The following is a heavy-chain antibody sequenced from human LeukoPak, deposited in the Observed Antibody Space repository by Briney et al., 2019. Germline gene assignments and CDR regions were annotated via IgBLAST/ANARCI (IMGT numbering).Heavy chain of an antibody. CDR2: INPSGGST. J-gene: IGHJ4*02. D-gene: IGHD3-3*01. CDR1: GYTFTSYY. CDR3: ARGPIGYYDFWSGYPDY. V-gene: IGHV1-46*01. Sequence: ASVTVSFKASGYTFTSYYMHWVRQAPGQGLEWMGVINPSGGSTSYAQKFQGRVTMTRDTSTSTVYMELSSLRSEDTAVYYCARGPIGYYDFWSGYPDYWGQGTLVTVSS.